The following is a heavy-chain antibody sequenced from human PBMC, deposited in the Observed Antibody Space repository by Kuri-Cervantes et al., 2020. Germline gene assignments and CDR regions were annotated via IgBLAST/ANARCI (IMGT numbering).Heavy chain of an antibody. Sequence: SETLSPTCTVSGGSISSYYWNWIRQPPGKGLEWIGYIYARESINYNPSLKSRVPISVDKSKKKFSLKLSSVTAADKAIYYCARDRGSLLGLDYWGQGTLVTVSS. CDR1: GGSISSYY. V-gene: IGHV4-59*01. D-gene: IGHD3-10*01. J-gene: IGHJ4*02. CDR2: IYARESI. CDR3: ARDRGSLLGLDY.